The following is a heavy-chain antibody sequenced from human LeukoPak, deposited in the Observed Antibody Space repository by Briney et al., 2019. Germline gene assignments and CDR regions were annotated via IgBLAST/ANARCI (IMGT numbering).Heavy chain of an antibody. J-gene: IGHJ4*02. CDR1: GFTVSTDY. V-gene: IGHV3-53*01. CDR2: IYNGGGT. CDR3: ARDSGSYYFDY. Sequence: PGGSLRLSCVVSGFTVSTDYMTWVRQAPGKGLEWVSIIYNGGGTYYADSVKGRFTISSDNSKNTVYLQMNSLRAEDTAVYYCARDSGSYYFDYWGQGTLVTVSS. D-gene: IGHD1-26*01.